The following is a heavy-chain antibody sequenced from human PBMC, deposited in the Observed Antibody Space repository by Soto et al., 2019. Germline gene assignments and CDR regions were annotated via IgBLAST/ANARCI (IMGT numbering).Heavy chain of an antibody. Sequence: EVQLVESGGGLVQPGGSLRLSCAASGFTFSSYWMHWVRQAPGKGLVWFSRINSDGSSTSTADSVKGRFTISRDNAKNTLYLQMNSLRAEDTAVYYCARDSRPGLVDYWGQGTLVTVSS. CDR3: ARDSRPGLVDY. CDR1: GFTFSSYW. J-gene: IGHJ4*02. CDR2: INSDGSST. V-gene: IGHV3-74*01.